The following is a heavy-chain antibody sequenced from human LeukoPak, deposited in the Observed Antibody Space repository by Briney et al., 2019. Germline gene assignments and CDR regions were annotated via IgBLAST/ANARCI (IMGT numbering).Heavy chain of an antibody. J-gene: IGHJ6*02. CDR3: ARDPTMVRGVIPDLYGMDV. D-gene: IGHD3-10*01. Sequence: SQTLSLTCTVSGGSIGSGSDYWSWIRQPAGKGLEWIGRIYTSGSTNYNPSLKSRVTISVDTSKIQFSLKLSSVTAADTAVYYCARDPTMVRGVIPDLYGMDVWGQGTTVTVSS. CDR1: GGSIGSGSDY. V-gene: IGHV4-61*02. CDR2: IYTSGST.